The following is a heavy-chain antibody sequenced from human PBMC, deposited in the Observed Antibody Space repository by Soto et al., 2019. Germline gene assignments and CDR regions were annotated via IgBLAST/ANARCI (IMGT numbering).Heavy chain of an antibody. J-gene: IGHJ6*02. CDR3: ARDPPHYDSSGHYYADYYYGMDV. V-gene: IGHV1-69*04. Sequence: SVKVSCKASGYTFTGYYMHWVRQAPGQGLEWMGRIIPILGIANYAQKFQGRVTISRDTSASTAYMELSSLRSEDTAVYYCARDPPHYDSSGHYYADYYYGMDVWGQGTTVTVSS. D-gene: IGHD3-22*01. CDR2: IIPILGIA. CDR1: GYTFTGYY.